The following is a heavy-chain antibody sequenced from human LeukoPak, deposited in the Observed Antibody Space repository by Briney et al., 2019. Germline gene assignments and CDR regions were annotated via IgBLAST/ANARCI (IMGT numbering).Heavy chain of an antibody. CDR2: IYTSGST. V-gene: IGHV4-4*07. CDR3: ARDLFTMVRGVIKTLGY. J-gene: IGHJ4*02. D-gene: IGHD3-10*01. CDR1: GGSISSYY. Sequence: SEALSLTCTVSGGSISSYYWSWIRQPAGKGLEWIGRIYTSGSTNYNPSLKSRVTMSVDTSKNQFSLKLSSVTAADTAVYYCARDLFTMVRGVIKTLGYWGQGTLVTVSS.